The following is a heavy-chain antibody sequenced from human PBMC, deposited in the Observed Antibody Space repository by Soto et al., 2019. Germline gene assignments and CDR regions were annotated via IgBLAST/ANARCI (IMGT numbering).Heavy chain of an antibody. CDR2: VWYDGSNK. Sequence: PGGSLRLSCAASGFTFNSYGMHWVRQAPGKGLEWVAVVWYDGSNKYYADSVKGRFTISRDNSKNTLYLQLDSLRAEDTAVYYCARDTSPLFFGAHYSYYGLDVWGQGTTVTFSS. D-gene: IGHD1-26*01. J-gene: IGHJ6*02. V-gene: IGHV3-33*01. CDR1: GFTFNSYG. CDR3: ARDTSPLFFGAHYSYYGLDV.